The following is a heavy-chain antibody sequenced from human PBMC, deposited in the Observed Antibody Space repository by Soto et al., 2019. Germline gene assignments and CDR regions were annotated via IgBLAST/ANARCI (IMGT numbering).Heavy chain of an antibody. J-gene: IGHJ6*02. CDR1: GFTCSSYG. D-gene: IGHD5-18*01. V-gene: IGHV3-33*01. Sequence: QVQLVESGGGVVQPGRSLRLSCAASGFTCSSYGMHWVRQAPGKGLEWVAVIWYDGSKKYYADSVKGRFTISRDNSKNTLYLQMNSLRAEDTAVYYCAREGVDTAMDNYHYYGMDVWGQGTTVTVSS. CDR3: AREGVDTAMDNYHYYGMDV. CDR2: IWYDGSKK.